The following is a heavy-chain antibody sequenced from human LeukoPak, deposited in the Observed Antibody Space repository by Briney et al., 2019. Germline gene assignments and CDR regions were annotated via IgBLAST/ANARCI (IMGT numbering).Heavy chain of an antibody. V-gene: IGHV3-30*02. D-gene: IGHD6-25*01. CDR3: AKDLEAATTCFDY. J-gene: IGHJ4*02. CDR1: GFTFSSYG. Sequence: GGSLRLSCAASGFTFSSYGMHWVRQAPGKGLEWVAFIRFDGSNKYYADSVKGRFTISRDNSKNTLYLQMNSLRAEDTAVYYCAKDLEAATTCFDYWGQGTLVTVSS. CDR2: IRFDGSNK.